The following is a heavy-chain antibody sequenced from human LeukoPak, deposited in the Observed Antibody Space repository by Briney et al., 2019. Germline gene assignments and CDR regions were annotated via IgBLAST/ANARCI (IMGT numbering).Heavy chain of an antibody. CDR2: IYSGGST. D-gene: IGHD5-18*01. CDR3: ARDQYSYAHAAH. V-gene: IGHV3-66*01. J-gene: IGHJ4*02. CDR1: GFTVSSNY. Sequence: GGSLRLSCAASGFTVSSNYMRWVRQALGKGLEWVSVIYSGGSTYYADSVKGRFTISRDNSKNTLHLQMNSLRAEDTAVYYCARDQYSYAHAAHWGQGTLVTVSS.